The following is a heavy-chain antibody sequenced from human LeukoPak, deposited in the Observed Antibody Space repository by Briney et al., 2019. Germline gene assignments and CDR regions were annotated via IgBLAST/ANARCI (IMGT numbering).Heavy chain of an antibody. D-gene: IGHD3-22*01. CDR3: ARSPDSPDYFDSSGYDY. CDR2: INTSGST. V-gene: IGHV4-4*07. CDR1: GGSISSYY. Sequence: SETLSLTCTVSGGSISSYYWSWIRQPAGKGLEWIGRINTSGSTNYNPSLKSRVTISVDKSKNQFSLKLSSVTAADTAVYYCARSPDSPDYFDSSGYDYWGQGTLVTVSS. J-gene: IGHJ4*02.